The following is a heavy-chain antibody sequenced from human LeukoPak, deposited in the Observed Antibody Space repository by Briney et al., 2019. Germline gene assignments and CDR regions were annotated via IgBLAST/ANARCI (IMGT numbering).Heavy chain of an antibody. Sequence: PSETLSLTCTVSGGSISGSSYYWGWVRQPPGKGLEWIGSIVYSGTTHYDPSLKSRVTISVDTSKSQFSLRLSSVTAADTAIYYCARDFSDHRIDYWGQGTLVTVSS. V-gene: IGHV4-39*01. D-gene: IGHD4-17*01. CDR1: GGSISGSSYY. CDR2: IVYSGTT. CDR3: ARDFSDHRIDY. J-gene: IGHJ4*02.